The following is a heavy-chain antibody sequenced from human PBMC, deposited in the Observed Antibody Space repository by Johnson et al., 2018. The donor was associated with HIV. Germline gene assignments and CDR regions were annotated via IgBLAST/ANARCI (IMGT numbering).Heavy chain of an antibody. J-gene: IGHJ3*02. CDR1: GFSFRNYR. CDR2: IKSDGTST. V-gene: IGHV3-74*01. Sequence: VQLVESGGGLVQPGGSLRLSCAVSGFSFRNYRMEWVRQAPGKGLVWVSRIKSDGTSTTYADSVKGRFTISRDNAKNTLYLEMNSLRAEDTAVYYCARERDTERGAQKSGGYAVDILGQGTMVTVSS. CDR3: ARERDTERGAQKSGGYAVDI. D-gene: IGHD6-19*01.